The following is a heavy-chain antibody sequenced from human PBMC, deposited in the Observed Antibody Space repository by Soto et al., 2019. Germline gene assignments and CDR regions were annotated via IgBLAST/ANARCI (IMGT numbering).Heavy chain of an antibody. D-gene: IGHD6-13*01. CDR3: ASLWDSGDEVEAAGRDY. CDR2: IYYSGST. Sequence: QLQLQESGPGLVKPSETLSLTCTVSGGSISSSSYYWGWIRQPPGTGLEGIGSIYYSGSTYYNPSLKSRVTIPVDTSKNQFSLQLSSVTEADTAVYYCASLWDSGDEVEAAGRDYWGQGTLVTVAS. J-gene: IGHJ4*02. CDR1: GGSISSSSYY. V-gene: IGHV4-39*01.